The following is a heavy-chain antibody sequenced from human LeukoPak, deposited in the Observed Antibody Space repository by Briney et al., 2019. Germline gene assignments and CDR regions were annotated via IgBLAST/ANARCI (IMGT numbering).Heavy chain of an antibody. D-gene: IGHD3-22*01. CDR1: GYTFTRYG. V-gene: IGHV1-18*01. Sequence: ASVRVSCKASGYTFTRYGISWVRQAPGQGLEWMGWISAYNGNTNYAQKLQGRVTMTTDTSTSTAYMELSRLRSDDTAVYYCARDMAPGTYYDSSGYYSTDYWGQGTLVTVSS. CDR2: ISAYNGNT. CDR3: ARDMAPGTYYDSSGYYSTDY. J-gene: IGHJ4*02.